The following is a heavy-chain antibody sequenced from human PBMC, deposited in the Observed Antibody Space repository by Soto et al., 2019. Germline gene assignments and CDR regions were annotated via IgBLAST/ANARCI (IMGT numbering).Heavy chain of an antibody. J-gene: IGHJ6*02. CDR1: GGTFSSYA. D-gene: IGHD4-4*01. CDR2: IIPIFGTA. V-gene: IGHV1-69*12. Sequence: QVQLVQSGAEVKKPGSSVKVSCKASGGTFSSYAISWVRQAPGQGLEWMGGIIPIFGTANYAQKFQGRVTIXAXXSTSTAYMELSSLRSEDTAVYYCARDPVTTHGMDVWGQGTTVTVSS. CDR3: ARDPVTTHGMDV.